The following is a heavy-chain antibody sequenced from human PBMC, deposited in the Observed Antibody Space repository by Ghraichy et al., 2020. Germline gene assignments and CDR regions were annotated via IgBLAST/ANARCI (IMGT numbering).Heavy chain of an antibody. V-gene: IGHV1-18*01. CDR2: ISAYNGVT. D-gene: IGHD6-6*01. Sequence: ASVKVSCRTSGFTFTDYGFSWVRQAPGQVLEWMGWISAYNGVTDYQQNFRGRVTMTTDTSTRTVYLELRSLTSDDTAVYYCARPLCGSSSLCDGSELWVQGTMVTVSS. J-gene: IGHJ3*01. CDR3: ARPLCGSSSLCDGSEL. CDR1: GFTFTDYG.